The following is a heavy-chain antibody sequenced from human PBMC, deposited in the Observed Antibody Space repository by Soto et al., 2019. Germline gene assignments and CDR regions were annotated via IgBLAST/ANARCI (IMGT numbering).Heavy chain of an antibody. Sequence: SETLSLTCTVSGGSISSGDYYWSWIRQPPGKGLEWIGYIYYSGSTYYNPSLKSRVTISVDTSKNQFSLKLSPVTAADTAVYYCAGGDCSSTSCSWFDPWGQGTLVTVSS. CDR2: IYYSGST. J-gene: IGHJ5*02. CDR3: AGGDCSSTSCSWFDP. V-gene: IGHV4-30-4*01. CDR1: GGSISSGDYY. D-gene: IGHD2-2*01.